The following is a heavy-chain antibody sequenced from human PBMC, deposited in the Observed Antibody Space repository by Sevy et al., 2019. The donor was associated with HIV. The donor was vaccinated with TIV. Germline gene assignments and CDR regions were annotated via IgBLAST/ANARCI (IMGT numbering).Heavy chain of an antibody. Sequence: LSLTCAASGFTFSDYYMSWIRQAPGKGLEWVSYISSSGSTIYYADSVKGRFTISRDNAKNSLYLQMKSLRAEDTAVYYCAREVVPAAIAYYYYGMDVWGHGTTVNVSS. CDR1: GFTFSDYY. V-gene: IGHV3-11*01. D-gene: IGHD2-2*02. J-gene: IGHJ6*02. CDR2: ISSSGSTI. CDR3: AREVVPAAIAYYYYGMDV.